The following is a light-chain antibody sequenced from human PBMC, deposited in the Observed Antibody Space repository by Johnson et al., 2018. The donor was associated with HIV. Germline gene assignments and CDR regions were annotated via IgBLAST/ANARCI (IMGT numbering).Light chain of an antibody. J-gene: IGLJ1*01. CDR2: DNN. Sequence: QAVLTQPPSVSAAPGQKVTNSCSGSSSNIGNNYVSWYQQLPGTAPKLLIYDNNKRPSGIPDRFSGSKSGTSATLGITGLQTGDEADYYCGTWGGVFGTGTKVTVL. V-gene: IGLV1-51*01. CDR1: SSNIGNNY. CDR3: GTWGGV.